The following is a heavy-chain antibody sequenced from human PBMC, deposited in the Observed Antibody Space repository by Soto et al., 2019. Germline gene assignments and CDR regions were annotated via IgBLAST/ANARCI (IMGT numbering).Heavy chain of an antibody. CDR1: GFTFSSYA. J-gene: IGHJ4*02. V-gene: IGHV3-23*01. CDR3: AKDPRSGPVMTTVTTPDY. Sequence: GGSLRLSCAASGFTFSSYAMSWVRQAPGKGLEWVSAISGSGGSTYYADSVKGRFTISRDNSKNTLYLQMNSLRAEDTVVYYCAKDPRSGPVMTTVTTPDYWGQGTLVTVSS. D-gene: IGHD4-4*01. CDR2: ISGSGGST.